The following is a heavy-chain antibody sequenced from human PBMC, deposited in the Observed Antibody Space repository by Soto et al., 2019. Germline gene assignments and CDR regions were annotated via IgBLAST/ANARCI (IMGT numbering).Heavy chain of an antibody. CDR2: IIPIFGTA. CDR3: ASGGQYSRQQWLAWFDP. Sequence: QVQLVQSGAEVKKPGSSVKVSCKASGGTFSSYAISWVRQAPGQGLEWMGGIIPIFGTANYAQKFQGRVTITADESTSTAYMELSSLRSEDTAVYYCASGGQYSRQQWLAWFDPSGQGTLVTVSS. V-gene: IGHV1-69*01. D-gene: IGHD6-19*01. CDR1: GGTFSSYA. J-gene: IGHJ5*02.